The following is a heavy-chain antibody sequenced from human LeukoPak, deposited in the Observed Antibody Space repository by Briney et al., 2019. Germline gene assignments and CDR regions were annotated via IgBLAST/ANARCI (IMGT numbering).Heavy chain of an antibody. Sequence: SVKVSCKASGGTFSSYAISWVRQAPRQGLEWMGGIIPIFGTANYAQKFQGRVTITADESTSTAYMELSSLRSEDTAVYYCARDPLAVPAARVAFDIWGQGTMVTVSS. CDR1: GGTFSSYA. J-gene: IGHJ3*02. D-gene: IGHD2-2*01. V-gene: IGHV1-69*13. CDR3: ARDPLAVPAARVAFDI. CDR2: IIPIFGTA.